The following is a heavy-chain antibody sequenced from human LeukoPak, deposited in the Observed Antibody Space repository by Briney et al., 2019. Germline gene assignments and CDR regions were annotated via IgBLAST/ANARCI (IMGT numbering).Heavy chain of an antibody. CDR2: ISYDGSNK. V-gene: IGHV3-30-3*01. CDR3: ARVHGRAAFDI. CDR1: GFTFSSYA. J-gene: IGHJ3*02. Sequence: PGRSLRLSCAASGFTFSSYAMHWVRQAPGKGLEWVAVISYDGSNKYYADSVKGRFTISRDNSKNTLYLQMNSLRAEDTAVYYCARVHGRAAFDIWGQGTMVTVSS.